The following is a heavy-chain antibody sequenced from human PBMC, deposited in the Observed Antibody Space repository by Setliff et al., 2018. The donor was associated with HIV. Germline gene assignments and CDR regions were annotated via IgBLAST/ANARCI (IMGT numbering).Heavy chain of an antibody. J-gene: IGHJ5*02. CDR1: GYTFINYA. CDR2: INTHTGSP. V-gene: IGHV7-4-1*02. CDR3: ARALYGDYGGDINWLDP. Sequence: ASVKVSCKASGYTFINYAMNWVRQAPGQGLEWMGWINTHTGSPTYAQAFTGRFAFSVDTSVTTAYLQISGLKADDTAVYYCARALYGDYGGDINWLDPWGQGTLVTVSS. D-gene: IGHD4-17*01.